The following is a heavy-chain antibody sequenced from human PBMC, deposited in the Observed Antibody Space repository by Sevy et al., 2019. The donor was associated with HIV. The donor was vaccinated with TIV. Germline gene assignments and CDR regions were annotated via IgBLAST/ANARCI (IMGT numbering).Heavy chain of an antibody. CDR3: ARGARGTLPAFYYYGWDV. CDR1: GYRFSDYW. Sequence: GGSLRLSCKGSGYRFSDYWIAWVRHMPGKGLEWMGIIYPGDSDSRYSPSLQGQVTISADKSINTAYLQWRTLKASDTAMYYCARGARGTLPAFYYYGWDVWGQGTTVTVSS. D-gene: IGHD1-1*01. CDR2: IYPGDSDS. V-gene: IGHV5-51*01. J-gene: IGHJ6*02.